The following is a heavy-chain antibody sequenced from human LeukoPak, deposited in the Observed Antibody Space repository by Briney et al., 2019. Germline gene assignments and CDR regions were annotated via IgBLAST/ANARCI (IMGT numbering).Heavy chain of an antibody. Sequence: ASVKVSCKASGYTFTGYYMHWVRQAPGQGLEWMGWINPNSGGTNYAQKFQGWVTMTRDTSISTAYMELSRLRSDDTAVYYCARATRGYYDILTGMGEYYYYGMDVWGQGTTVTVSS. CDR2: INPNSGGT. CDR3: ARATRGYYDILTGMGEYYYYGMDV. J-gene: IGHJ6*02. CDR1: GYTFTGYY. D-gene: IGHD3-9*01. V-gene: IGHV1-2*04.